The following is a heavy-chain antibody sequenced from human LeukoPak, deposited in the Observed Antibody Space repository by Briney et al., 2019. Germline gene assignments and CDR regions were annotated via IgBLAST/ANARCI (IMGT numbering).Heavy chain of an antibody. CDR1: GFTFSFYA. D-gene: IGHD3-10*01. CDR2: ISYDGNIQ. Sequence: PGRSLRLSCAASGFTFSFYAMYWIRQAPGNALEWVAVISYDGNIQYYADSVKGRFTTSRDDSKNTLYLQMNSLRADDTAIYYCARDYASGSYYNILEHWGQGTLVTVSS. CDR3: ARDYASGSYYNILEH. J-gene: IGHJ4*02. V-gene: IGHV3-30*04.